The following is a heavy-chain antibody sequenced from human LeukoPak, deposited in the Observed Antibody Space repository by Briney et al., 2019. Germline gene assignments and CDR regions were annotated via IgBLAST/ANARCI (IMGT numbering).Heavy chain of an antibody. Sequence: SVKVSCKASGYTFTGYYMHWVRQAPGQGLEWMGWINPNSGGTNYAQKFQGWVTMTRDTSISTAYMELSRLRSDDTAVYYCARGLYSSSWTLGYWGQGTLVTVSS. V-gene: IGHV1-2*04. CDR1: GYTFTGYY. J-gene: IGHJ4*02. D-gene: IGHD6-13*01. CDR2: INPNSGGT. CDR3: ARGLYSSSWTLGY.